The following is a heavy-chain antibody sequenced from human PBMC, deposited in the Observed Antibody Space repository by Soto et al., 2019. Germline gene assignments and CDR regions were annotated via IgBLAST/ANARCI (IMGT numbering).Heavy chain of an antibody. CDR2: IKSKTDGGTT. Sequence: GESLRLSCAASGFTFSNAWMSWVRQAPGKGLEWVGRIKSKTDGGTTDYAAPVKGRFTISRDDSKNTLYLQMNSLKTEDTAVYYCXTAGVGAAYYYYYGMDVWGQGTTVTVSS. D-gene: IGHD1-26*01. CDR3: XTAGVGAAYYYYYGMDV. V-gene: IGHV3-15*01. J-gene: IGHJ6*01. CDR1: GFTFSNAW.